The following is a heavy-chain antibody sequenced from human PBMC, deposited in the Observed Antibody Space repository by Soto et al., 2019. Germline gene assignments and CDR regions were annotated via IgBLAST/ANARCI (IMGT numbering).Heavy chain of an antibody. CDR2: IYYSGST. CDR3: ARYEGYCSGGSCSTVDAFDI. V-gene: IGHV4-39*01. Sequence: SETLSLTCTVSGGSISSSSYYWGWIRQPPGKGLEWIGSIYYSGSTYYNPSLKSRVTRSVDTSKNQLSLKLGSVTAADTAVYYCARYEGYCSGGSCSTVDAFDIWGQGTMVTVSS. CDR1: GGSISSSSYY. J-gene: IGHJ3*02. D-gene: IGHD2-15*01.